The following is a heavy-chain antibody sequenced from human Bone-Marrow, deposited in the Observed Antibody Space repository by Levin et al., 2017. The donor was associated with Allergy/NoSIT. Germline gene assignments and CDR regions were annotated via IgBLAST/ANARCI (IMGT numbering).Heavy chain of an antibody. D-gene: IGHD6-19*01. J-gene: IGHJ4*02. CDR1: GGSISSSSYY. CDR3: ARYSSGWSTLNNDY. Sequence: GSLRLSCTVSGGSISSSSYYWGWIRQPPGKGLEWIGSIYYSGSTYYNPSLKSRVTISVDTSKNQFSLKLSSVTAADTAVYYCARYSSGWSTLNNDYWGQGTLVTVSS. V-gene: IGHV4-39*07. CDR2: IYYSGST.